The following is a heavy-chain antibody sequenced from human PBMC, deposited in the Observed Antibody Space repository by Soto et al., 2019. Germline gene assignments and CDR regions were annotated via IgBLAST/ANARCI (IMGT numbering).Heavy chain of an antibody. CDR2: ISWNSDSI. V-gene: IGHV3-9*01. CDR1: GFIFDDFA. Sequence: EAQLVESGGGLVQPGRSLRLSCVGSGFIFDDFAIHWVRQAPGKGLEWVSGISWNSDSIGYADSVKGRFTISRDNAKNALYLPMNSLRVEDTALYYGTKVGGLYEFWSCSFDFDLWGQGNLVTVSS. D-gene: IGHD3-3*01. CDR3: TKVGGLYEFWSCSFDFDL. J-gene: IGHJ4*02.